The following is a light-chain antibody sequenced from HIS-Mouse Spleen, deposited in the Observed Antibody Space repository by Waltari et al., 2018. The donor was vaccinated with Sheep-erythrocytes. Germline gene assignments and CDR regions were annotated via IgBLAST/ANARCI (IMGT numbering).Light chain of an antibody. Sequence: DIQLTQSPSFLSASVGDRVTITCRASQGISSYLAWYQQKPGKAPKLLIYAASTLQSGVPSRFSGSGSGTEVTLTISSLQPEDVATYYCQQLNSYPHTFGQGTKLEIK. J-gene: IGKJ2*01. CDR1: QGISSY. CDR3: QQLNSYPHT. CDR2: AAS. V-gene: IGKV1-9*01.